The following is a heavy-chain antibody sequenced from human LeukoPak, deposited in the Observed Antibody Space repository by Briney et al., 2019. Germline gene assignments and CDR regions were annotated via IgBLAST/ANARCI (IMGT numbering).Heavy chain of an antibody. CDR2: IYHSGST. CDR3: ARELRYFDWSMIGGWFDP. Sequence: PSETLSLTCTVSGYSISSGYYWGWIRQPPGKGLEWIGSIYHSGSTNYNPSLKSRVTISVDTSKNQFSLKLSSVTAADTAVYYCARELRYFDWSMIGGWFDPWGQGTLVTVSS. D-gene: IGHD3-9*01. CDR1: GYSISSGYY. V-gene: IGHV4-38-2*02. J-gene: IGHJ5*02.